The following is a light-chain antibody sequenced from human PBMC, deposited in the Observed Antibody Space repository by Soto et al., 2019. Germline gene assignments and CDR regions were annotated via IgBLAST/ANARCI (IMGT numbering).Light chain of an antibody. V-gene: IGKV1-39*01. CDR3: QQSYTTPYT. J-gene: IGKJ2*01. CDR2: AAS. CDR1: QSISSY. Sequence: DIPMTQSPASLSASVGDRVTITCRASQSISSYLNWYQQKPGKAPKLLIYAASSLQSGVPSRFSGSGSGTDFTLTISSLQPEDFAIYYCQQSYTTPYTFGLGAKLEIK.